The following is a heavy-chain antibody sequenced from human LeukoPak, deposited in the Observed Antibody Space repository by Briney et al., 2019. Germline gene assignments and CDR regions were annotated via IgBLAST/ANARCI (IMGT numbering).Heavy chain of an antibody. CDR2: IIPIFGTA. D-gene: IGHD2-21*02. CDR3: ARGRLYYYYMDV. J-gene: IGHJ6*03. Sequence: SVKVSCKASGYTFTGYYMHWVRQAPGQGLEWMGGIIPIFGTANYAQKFQGRVTITADKSTSTAYMELSSLRSEDTAVYYCARGRLYYYYMDVWGKGTTVTVSS. CDR1: GYTFTGYY. V-gene: IGHV1-69*06.